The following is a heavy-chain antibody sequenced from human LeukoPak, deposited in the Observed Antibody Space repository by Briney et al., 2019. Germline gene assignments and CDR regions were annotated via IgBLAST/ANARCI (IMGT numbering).Heavy chain of an antibody. CDR1: GVTFSSAT. D-gene: IGHD6-6*01. J-gene: IGHJ5*02. Sequence: GSLRLSCAASGVTFSSATMNWVRQAPGKGLEWVSSISSSNIYYADSVKGRFSISRDNARNSLYLQMNSLRAEDTAVYYCANSSSSRGVVNWFDHWGQGTLVTVSS. V-gene: IGHV3-21*01. CDR3: ANSSSSRGVVNWFDH. CDR2: ISSSNI.